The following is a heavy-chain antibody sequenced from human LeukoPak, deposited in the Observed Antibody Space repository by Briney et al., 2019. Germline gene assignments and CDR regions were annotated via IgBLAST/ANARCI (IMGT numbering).Heavy chain of an antibody. Sequence: SETLSLTCTVSGGSISSSSYYWGWIRQPPGKGLEWIGSMYYSGSTYYNPSLKSRVTISVDTSKNQFSLKLNSVTAADTAVYYCARDGYGVFWGQGTLVTVSS. V-gene: IGHV4-39*07. D-gene: IGHD5/OR15-5a*01. CDR1: GGSISSSSYY. J-gene: IGHJ4*02. CDR3: ARDGYGVF. CDR2: MYYSGST.